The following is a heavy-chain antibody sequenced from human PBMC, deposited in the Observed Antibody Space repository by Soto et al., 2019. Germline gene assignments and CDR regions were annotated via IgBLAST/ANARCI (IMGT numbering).Heavy chain of an antibody. V-gene: IGHV1-18*01. Sequence: ASVKVSCKASGYTFTSYGISWLLQAPGQGLEWMGWISAYNGNTNYAQKLQGRVTMTTDTSTSTAYMELRSLRSDDTAVYYCARSPGITIFGVVITFDYWGQGTLVTVSS. D-gene: IGHD3-3*01. CDR3: ARSPGITIFGVVITFDY. CDR2: ISAYNGNT. J-gene: IGHJ4*02. CDR1: GYTFTSYG.